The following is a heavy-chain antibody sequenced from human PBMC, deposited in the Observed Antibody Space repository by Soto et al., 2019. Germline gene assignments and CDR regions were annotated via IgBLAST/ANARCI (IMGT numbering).Heavy chain of an antibody. CDR3: SKDQSRKWLRFGVDF. Sequence: EASVKVSCKSSGDTFTSYYMHCVRQAPGQGLEWMGIINPSGDTSYAQKFQGRVTMTRDTSTSTVYMELSSLRAEDTAVYYCSKDQSRKWLRFGVDFWGQGTLVTVSS. J-gene: IGHJ4*02. V-gene: IGHV1-46*01. CDR2: INPSGDT. D-gene: IGHD5-12*01. CDR1: GDTFTSYY.